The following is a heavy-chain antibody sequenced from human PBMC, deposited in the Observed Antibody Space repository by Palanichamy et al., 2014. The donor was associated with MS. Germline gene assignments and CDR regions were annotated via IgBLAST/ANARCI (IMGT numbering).Heavy chain of an antibody. J-gene: IGHJ4*02. CDR2: ISGSGDTT. CDR1: GFTFTSYA. D-gene: IGHD1-14*01. V-gene: IGHV3-23*01. CDR3: AKVRTSVPVGATNY. Sequence: EVQLLESGGGLVQPGGSLRLSCAASGFTFTSYAMSWVRQAPGKGLERVSVISGSGDTTYYADSVKGRFTISRDNSKNTLYLQMNSLRAEDTAVYYCAKVRTSVPVGATNYWGQGTLVTVSS.